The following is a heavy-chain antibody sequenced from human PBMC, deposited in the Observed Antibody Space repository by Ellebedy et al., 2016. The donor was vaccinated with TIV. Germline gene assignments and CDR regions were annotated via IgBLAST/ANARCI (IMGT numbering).Heavy chain of an antibody. J-gene: IGHJ1*01. D-gene: IGHD5-12*01. CDR1: GGIFRSYA. CDR3: ASHPGYRTAEYFQY. Sequence: SVKVSCKASGGIFRSYAISWVRQAPGQGLEWMGGIMAVFRTANYAQKFQGRVTITADEPTTTVYMEVSDLTSEDTAVYYWASHPGYRTAEYFQYWGQGTLVTVSS. V-gene: IGHV1-69*13. CDR2: IMAVFRTA.